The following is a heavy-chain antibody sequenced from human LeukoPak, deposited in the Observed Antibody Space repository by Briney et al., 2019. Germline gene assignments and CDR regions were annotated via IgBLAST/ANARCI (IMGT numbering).Heavy chain of an antibody. Sequence: PGGSLRLSCAASGFTVSSNYMSWVRQAPGKGLEWVSVIYSGGSTYYADSVKGRFTISRHNSKNTLYLQMNSLRAEDTAVYYCATNRSPGDYYYYYGMDVWGQGTTVTVSS. J-gene: IGHJ6*02. CDR1: GFTVSSNY. CDR2: IYSGGST. V-gene: IGHV3-53*04. CDR3: ATNRSPGDYYYYYGMDV. D-gene: IGHD1-14*01.